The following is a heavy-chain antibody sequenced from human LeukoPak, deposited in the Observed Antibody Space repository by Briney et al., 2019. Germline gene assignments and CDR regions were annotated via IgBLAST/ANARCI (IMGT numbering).Heavy chain of an antibody. CDR2: ISWNSGSI. J-gene: IGHJ3*02. CDR1: GFTFEAYA. Sequence: GGSLRLSCAASGFTFEAYAMHWVRQAPGKGLEWVSGISWNSGSIGYADSVKGRFTISRDNAKNSLNLQMNSLRAEDTALHYCARTPSGDSSGYYTDSFNIWGQGTMVTVSS. V-gene: IGHV3-9*01. D-gene: IGHD3-22*01. CDR3: ARTPSGDSSGYYTDSFNI.